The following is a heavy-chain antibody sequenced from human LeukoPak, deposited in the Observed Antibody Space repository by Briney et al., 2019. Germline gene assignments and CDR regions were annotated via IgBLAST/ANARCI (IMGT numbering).Heavy chain of an antibody. V-gene: IGHV3-48*01. CDR2: ITPSGDAI. Sequence: PGGSLRLSCAASGFTFSSYSMNWVRQAPGKGLEWVSYITPSGDAITYADSVKGRFTISRDNGKNSVYLQMDSLRAEDTAVYYCARDDCTNGECRFWFGPWGQGTLVTVSS. J-gene: IGHJ5*02. CDR3: ARDDCTNGECRFWFGP. CDR1: GFTFSSYS. D-gene: IGHD2-8*01.